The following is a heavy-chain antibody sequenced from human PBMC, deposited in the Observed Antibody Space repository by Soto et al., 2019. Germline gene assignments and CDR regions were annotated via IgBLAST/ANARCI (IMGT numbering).Heavy chain of an antibody. Sequence: PGGSLRLSCTASGFTFINFGIHWVRQAPGKGLEWVALIWYDGSNKYYADSVKGRFTISRDNSKNTLYLQMNSLRAEDTAVYYCARVAQYYYDSSGYYGDYYYGMDVWGQGTTVTVSS. V-gene: IGHV3-30*02. J-gene: IGHJ6*02. D-gene: IGHD3-22*01. CDR2: IWYDGSNK. CDR1: GFTFINFG. CDR3: ARVAQYYYDSSGYYGDYYYGMDV.